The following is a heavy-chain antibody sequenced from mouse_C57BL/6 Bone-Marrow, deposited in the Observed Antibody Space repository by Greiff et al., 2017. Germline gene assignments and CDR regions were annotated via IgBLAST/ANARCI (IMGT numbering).Heavy chain of an antibody. CDR3: ARSDYGNYEWYIDV. CDR1: GYTFTSYW. Sequence: QVQLQQPGAELVKPGASVKLSCKASGYTFTSYWMHWVKQRPGQGLEWIGMIHPNSGSTNYNEKFKSKATLTVDKSSSTAYMQLSSLTSEDSAVYYCARSDYGNYEWYIDVWGTGTTGTVSS. D-gene: IGHD2-1*01. CDR2: IHPNSGST. J-gene: IGHJ1*03. V-gene: IGHV1-64*01.